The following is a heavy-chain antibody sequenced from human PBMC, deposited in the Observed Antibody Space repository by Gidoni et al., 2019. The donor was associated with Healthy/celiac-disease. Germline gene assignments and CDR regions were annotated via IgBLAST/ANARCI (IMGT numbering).Heavy chain of an antibody. V-gene: IGHV3-30*18. CDR1: AFTFSSYG. CDR2: ISYDGSNK. D-gene: IGHD3-10*01. J-gene: IGHJ3*02. Sequence: QVQLVESGGGVVQPGRSLSLSCAASAFTFSSYGMHWVRQAPGKGMKWVAVISYDGSNKYYADSVKGRFTISRDNSKNTLYLQMNSLRAEDTAVYYCAKLLLMTNDAFDIWGQGTMVTVSS. CDR3: AKLLLMTNDAFDI.